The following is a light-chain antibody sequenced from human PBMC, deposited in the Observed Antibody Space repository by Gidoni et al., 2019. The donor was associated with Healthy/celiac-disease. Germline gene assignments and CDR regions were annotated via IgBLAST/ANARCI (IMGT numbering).Light chain of an antibody. CDR1: SSNIGAGYD. CDR3: QSYDSSLSGYVV. Sequence: QSVLTQPPSVSGAPGQRVTISCTGSSSNIGAGYDVHWYQQLPGTAPKLLIYGNSNRPSGVPDRFPGSKSGTSASPAITGLQAEDEADYYCQSYDSSLSGYVVFGGGTKLTVL. CDR2: GNS. V-gene: IGLV1-40*01. J-gene: IGLJ2*01.